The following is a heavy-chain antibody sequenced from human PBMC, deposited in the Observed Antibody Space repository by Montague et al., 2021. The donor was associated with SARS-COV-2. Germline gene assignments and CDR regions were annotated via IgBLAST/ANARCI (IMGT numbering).Heavy chain of an antibody. J-gene: IGHJ5*02. CDR1: NGSINSYY. CDR2: IYYRGST. CDR3: AREGFHNWFDP. V-gene: IGHV4-59*01. Sequence: SETRSLTCTVSNGSINSYYWSWVRQPPGKRLEWIGYIYYRGSTNYNPSLESRVTMSIDTSKNQYSLKLRSVTAADTAVYFCAREGFHNWFDPWGQGTLVIVSS.